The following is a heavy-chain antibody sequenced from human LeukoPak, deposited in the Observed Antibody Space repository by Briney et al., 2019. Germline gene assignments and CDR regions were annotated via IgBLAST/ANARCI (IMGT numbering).Heavy chain of an antibody. D-gene: IGHD6-19*01. J-gene: IGHJ5*02. CDR1: GGSISSGSYY. V-gene: IGHV4-61*02. Sequence: KPSETLSLTCTVSGGSISSGSYYWSWIRQPAGKGLEWIGRIYTSGSTNYNPSLKSRVTISVDTSKNQFSLKLSSVTAADTAVYYCARGVPGYSSGGIEDWFDPWGQGTLVTVSS. CDR2: IYTSGST. CDR3: ARGVPGYSSGGIEDWFDP.